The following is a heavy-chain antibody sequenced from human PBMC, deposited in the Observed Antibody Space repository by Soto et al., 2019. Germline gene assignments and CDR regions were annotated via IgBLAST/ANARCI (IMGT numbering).Heavy chain of an antibody. CDR3: ARGGWSLDL. D-gene: IGHD6-19*01. CDR1: GGSLSSHY. CDR2: IYYSGRT. Sequence: QVQLQESGPGLVKPSETLSLTCTVSGGSLSSHYWTWIRQPPGKGLEWIGYIYYSGRTNYNPSLKSRVTMSVDTSQNQFSLNLASVTAADTALYYCARGGWSLDLWGQGTLVTVSS. J-gene: IGHJ5*02. V-gene: IGHV4-59*11.